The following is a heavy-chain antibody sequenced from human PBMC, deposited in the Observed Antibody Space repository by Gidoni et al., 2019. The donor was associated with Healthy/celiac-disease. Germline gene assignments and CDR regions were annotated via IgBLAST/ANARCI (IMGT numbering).Heavy chain of an antibody. Sequence: QVQLVESGGGVVQPGRSLRLSCAASGFTFSSYAMHWVRQAPGKGLEWVAVISYDGSNKYYADSVKGRFTISRDNSKNTLYLQMNSLRAEDTAVYYCAREEPTAYGMDVWGQGTTVTVSS. CDR3: AREEPTAYGMDV. CDR1: GFTFSSYA. V-gene: IGHV3-30*01. J-gene: IGHJ6*02. CDR2: ISYDGSNK.